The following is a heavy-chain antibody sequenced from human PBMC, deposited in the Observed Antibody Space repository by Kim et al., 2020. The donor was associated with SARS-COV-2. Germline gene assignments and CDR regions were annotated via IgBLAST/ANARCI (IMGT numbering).Heavy chain of an antibody. Sequence: SETLSLTCAVYGGSFSGYYWSWIRQPPGKGLEWIGEINHSGSTNYNPSLKSRVTISVDTSKNQFSLELSPVTAADTAVYYCARGGVQLNHVLDYWGQGTLVTVSS. CDR1: GGSFSGYY. J-gene: IGHJ4*02. V-gene: IGHV4-34*01. D-gene: IGHD5-18*01. CDR2: INHSGST. CDR3: ARGGVQLNHVLDY.